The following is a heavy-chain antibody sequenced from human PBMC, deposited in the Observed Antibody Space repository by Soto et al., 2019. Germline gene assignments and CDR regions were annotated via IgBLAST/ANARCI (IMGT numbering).Heavy chain of an antibody. CDR2: ISYDGSNK. J-gene: IGHJ6*02. D-gene: IGHD3-3*01. Sequence: GGSLRLSCAASGFTFSSYGMHWVRQAPGKGLEWVAVISYDGSNKYYADSVKGRFTISRDNSKNTLYLQMNSLRAEDTAVYYCARLYDFWSGSYYGMDVWGQGTTVTVSS. V-gene: IGHV3-30*03. CDR1: GFTFSSYG. CDR3: ARLYDFWSGSYYGMDV.